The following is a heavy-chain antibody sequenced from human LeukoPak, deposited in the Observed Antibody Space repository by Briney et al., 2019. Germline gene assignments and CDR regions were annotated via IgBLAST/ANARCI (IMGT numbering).Heavy chain of an antibody. V-gene: IGHV3-23*01. Sequence: GGSLRLSCAASGYTFTSYAMGWVRQAPGKGLEWVSSVSGSGDGTYYADSVKGRFTISRDNSKKALDLHMDSLRAEDTAVYYCAKERLGGNYGDYAVDYWGQGTMVTVSS. CDR1: GYTFTSYA. CDR2: VSGSGDGT. CDR3: AKERLGGNYGDYAVDY. D-gene: IGHD4-17*01. J-gene: IGHJ4*02.